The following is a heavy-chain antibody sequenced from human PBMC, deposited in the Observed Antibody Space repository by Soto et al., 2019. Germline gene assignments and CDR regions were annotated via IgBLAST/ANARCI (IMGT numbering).Heavy chain of an antibody. CDR3: ARDSPPVDY. V-gene: IGHV1-18*01. J-gene: IGHJ4*02. Sequence: ASVKVSCKASGYTFTSYAMHWVRQAPGQGLEWMGWITLYNGNTKNAKKLQGRVTMTRDTSTSTAYMELRSLRSDDTAVYYCARDSPPVDYWGQGTLVTVSS. CDR1: GYTFTSYA. CDR2: ITLYNGNT.